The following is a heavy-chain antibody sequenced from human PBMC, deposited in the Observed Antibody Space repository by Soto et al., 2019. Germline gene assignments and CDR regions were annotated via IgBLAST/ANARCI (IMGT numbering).Heavy chain of an antibody. Sequence: PSETLSLTCAVYGGSFSGYYWSWIRQPPGKGLEWIGEINHSGSTNYNPSLKSRVTISVDTSKNQFSLKLSSATAADTAVYYCARGPYDSSGYYYGSPYYFDYWGQGTLVTVSS. J-gene: IGHJ4*02. CDR3: ARGPYDSSGYYYGSPYYFDY. CDR1: GGSFSGYY. V-gene: IGHV4-34*01. D-gene: IGHD3-22*01. CDR2: INHSGST.